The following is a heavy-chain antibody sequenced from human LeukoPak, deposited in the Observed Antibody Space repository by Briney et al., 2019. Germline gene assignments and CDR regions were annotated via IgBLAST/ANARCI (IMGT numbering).Heavy chain of an antibody. V-gene: IGHV1-69*13. D-gene: IGHD6-6*01. CDR1: GGTFSSYA. CDR3: ARVEYSSSVASGIFDY. J-gene: IGHJ4*02. CDR2: IIPIFGTA. Sequence: SVKVSCKASGGTFSSYAISWVRQAPGQGLEWMGGIIPIFGTANYAQKFQGRVTITADESTSTAYMELSSLRSEDTAVYYCARVEYSSSVASGIFDYWGQGTLVTVSS.